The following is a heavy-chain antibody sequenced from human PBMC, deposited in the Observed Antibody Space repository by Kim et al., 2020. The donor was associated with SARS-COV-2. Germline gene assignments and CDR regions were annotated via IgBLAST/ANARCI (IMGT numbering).Heavy chain of an antibody. Sequence: SETLSLTCTVSGGSISSGSYYWSWIRQPAGKGLEWIGRIYTSGSTNYNPSLKSRVTISVDTSKNQFSLKLSSVTAADTAVYYCARGDYYDSSGYLMNYWGQGTLVTVSS. V-gene: IGHV4-61*02. CDR1: GGSISSGSYY. CDR3: ARGDYYDSSGYLMNY. J-gene: IGHJ4*02. D-gene: IGHD3-22*01. CDR2: IYTSGST.